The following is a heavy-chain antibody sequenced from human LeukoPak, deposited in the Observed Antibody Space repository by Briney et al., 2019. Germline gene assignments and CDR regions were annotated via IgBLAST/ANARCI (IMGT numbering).Heavy chain of an antibody. D-gene: IGHD3-16*02. Sequence: GRSLRLSCAASGFTFSSYAMHWVRQAPGKGLEWVAVISYDGSNKYYADSVKGRFTISRDNSKNTLYLQMNSLRAEDTAVYYCARDIVVVWGQGTLVTVSS. V-gene: IGHV3-30*04. J-gene: IGHJ4*02. CDR3: ARDIVVV. CDR1: GFTFSSYA. CDR2: ISYDGSNK.